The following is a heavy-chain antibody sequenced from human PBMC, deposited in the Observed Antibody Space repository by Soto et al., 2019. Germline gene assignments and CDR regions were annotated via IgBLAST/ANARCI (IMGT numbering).Heavy chain of an antibody. CDR3: ARFLVPAAIDYFDY. V-gene: IGHV3-30-3*01. J-gene: IGHJ4*02. D-gene: IGHD2-2*02. Sequence: GGSLRLSCAASGFTFSSYAMHWVRQAPGKGLEWVAVISYDGSNKYYADSVKGRFTISRDNSKNTLYLQMNSLRAEDTAVYYCARFLVPAAIDYFDYWGQGTLVTVSS. CDR2: ISYDGSNK. CDR1: GFTFSSYA.